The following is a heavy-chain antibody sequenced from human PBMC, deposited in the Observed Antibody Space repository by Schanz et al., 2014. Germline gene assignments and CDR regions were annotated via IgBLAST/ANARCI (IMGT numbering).Heavy chain of an antibody. CDR3: AKGRFGELSAFDI. CDR1: GFSFTTYA. D-gene: IGHD3-10*01. J-gene: IGHJ3*02. Sequence: EVQLLESGGGLVQPGGSLRLSCASSGFSFTTYAMSWVRQAPGKGLEWVSAISGSGGSTYYADSVKGRFTISRDNSKNTLYLQMNSLRAEDTSVYYCAKGRFGELSAFDIWGRGTMVTVSS. V-gene: IGHV3-23*01. CDR2: ISGSGGST.